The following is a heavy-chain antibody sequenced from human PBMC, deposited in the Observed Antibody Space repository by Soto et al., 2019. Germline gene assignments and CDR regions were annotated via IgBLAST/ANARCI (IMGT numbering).Heavy chain of an antibody. CDR3: ARDDSGYSGSHYIDYFNF. J-gene: IGHJ4*02. CDR1: GYTFTSYY. CDR2: INPSGGST. V-gene: IGHV1-46*01. D-gene: IGHD1-26*01. Sequence: ASVKVSCKASGYTFTSYYMHWVRQAPGQGLEWMGIINPSGGSTSYAQKFQGRVTMTRDTSTSTVYMELSSLRSEDTAIYYCARDDSGYSGSHYIDYFNFWGQGTLVTV.